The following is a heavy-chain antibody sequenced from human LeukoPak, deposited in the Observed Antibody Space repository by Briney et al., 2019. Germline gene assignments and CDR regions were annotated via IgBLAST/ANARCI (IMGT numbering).Heavy chain of an antibody. CDR2: ISWNSGSI. J-gene: IGHJ4*02. CDR3: AKDMQGSIAAAVTFDY. V-gene: IGHV3-9*03. Sequence: LSLTCTVSGGSISSYYWSWIRQPPGKGLEWVSGISWNSGSIGYADSVKGRFTISRDNAKNSLYLQMNSLRAEDMALYYCAKDMQGSIAAAVTFDYWGQGTLVTVSS. D-gene: IGHD6-13*01. CDR1: GGSISSYY.